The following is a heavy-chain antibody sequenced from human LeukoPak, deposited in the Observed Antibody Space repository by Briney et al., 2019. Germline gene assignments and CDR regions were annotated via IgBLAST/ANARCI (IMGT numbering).Heavy chain of an antibody. CDR3: ATVAAAGTFLFDH. J-gene: IGHJ4*02. V-gene: IGHV1-24*01. D-gene: IGHD6-13*01. Sequence: ASVKVSRRVSGYTLTELSMHWVRQAPGKGLEWMGGFDPEDGETIYAQKFQGRVTMTEDTSTDTAYMELSSLRSEDTAVYYCATVAAAGTFLFDHWGQGTLVTVSS. CDR1: GYTLTELS. CDR2: FDPEDGET.